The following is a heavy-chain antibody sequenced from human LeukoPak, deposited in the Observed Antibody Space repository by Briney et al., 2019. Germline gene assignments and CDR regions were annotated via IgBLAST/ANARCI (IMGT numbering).Heavy chain of an antibody. CDR1: GGSISSYY. CDR3: AREESFYGMDL. CDR2: IYYSGST. J-gene: IGHJ6*02. V-gene: IGHV4-59*01. Sequence: SETLSLTCTVSGGSISSYYWSWIRQPPGKGLEWIGYIYYSGSTNYNPSLKSRVTISVDTSKNQFPLKLSSVTADDTAVYYCAREESFYGMDLWGQGTTVTVSS.